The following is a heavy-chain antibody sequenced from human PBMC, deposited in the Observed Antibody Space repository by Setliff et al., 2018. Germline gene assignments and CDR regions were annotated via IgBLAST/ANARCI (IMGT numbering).Heavy chain of an antibody. V-gene: IGHV1-69*10. Sequence: SVKVSCKASGGTFNTYAFHWVRQAPGQRPEWMGGIIPVLGVTNYAQKFQGRVTITADKSTSTAYMELSSLRSDDTAVYYCAPMVRGVMISWGQGTLVTVSS. CDR1: GGTFNTYA. CDR2: IIPVLGVT. CDR3: APMVRGVMIS. D-gene: IGHD3-10*01. J-gene: IGHJ5*02.